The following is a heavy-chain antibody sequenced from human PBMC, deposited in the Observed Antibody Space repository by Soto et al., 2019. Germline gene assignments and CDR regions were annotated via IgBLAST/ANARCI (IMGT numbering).Heavy chain of an antibody. CDR1: GGSFSDYY. J-gene: IGHJ2*01. Sequence: SETLSLTCAVYGGSFSDYYWSWIRQPPGKWLEWIGEIKHSVSTNYNPSLKSRVTISVDTSKNQFSLRLSSVTAADTAVYYCARGRRWLVPSSFDLWGRGTLLTVSS. V-gene: IGHV4-34*01. D-gene: IGHD6-19*01. CDR3: ARGRRWLVPSSFDL. CDR2: IKHSVST.